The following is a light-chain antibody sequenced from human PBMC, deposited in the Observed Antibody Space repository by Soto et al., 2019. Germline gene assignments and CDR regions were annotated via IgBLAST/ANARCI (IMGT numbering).Light chain of an antibody. CDR1: QSVSSN. V-gene: IGKV3-15*01. Sequence: EIVMTQSPATLSVSPGERATLSCRASQSVSSNLAWYQQKPGQAPRLLIYGASTTATGIPARFSGSGSGTEFTLTIGSLQSEDLALYYCQQYNNWPHTFGQGTKVEIK. J-gene: IGKJ1*01. CDR2: GAS. CDR3: QQYNNWPHT.